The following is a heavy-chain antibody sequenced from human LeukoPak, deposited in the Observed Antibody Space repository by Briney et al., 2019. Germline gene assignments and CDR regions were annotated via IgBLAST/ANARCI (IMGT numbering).Heavy chain of an antibody. J-gene: IGHJ4*02. CDR1: GASLNSYY. CDR3: GREGRYGDYEGY. CDR2: IYCGGST. V-gene: IGHV4-4*07. Sequence: SETLSLTCTVSGASLNSYYWSWIRQPAGKGLEWIGRIYCGGSTNYNPSLKRRVTLSVDTSKNQFPLTLSSSTVAETAVYYSGREGRYGDYEGYWGQGTLVTVSS. D-gene: IGHD4-17*01.